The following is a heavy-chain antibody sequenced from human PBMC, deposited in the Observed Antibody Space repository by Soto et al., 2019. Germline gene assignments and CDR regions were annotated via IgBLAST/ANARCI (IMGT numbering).Heavy chain of an antibody. Sequence: QVQLQESGPGLVKPSETLSLTCTVSGGSISSYYWSWIRQPPGKGLEWIGYIYYRGTTNYNPSLKSRVTISVDTSKNQLSLKLSSVTAADTAVYSCARRYGYSFDYWGQGTLVTVSS. J-gene: IGHJ4*02. CDR3: ARRYGYSFDY. CDR2: IYYRGTT. D-gene: IGHD5-18*01. V-gene: IGHV4-59*08. CDR1: GGSISSYY.